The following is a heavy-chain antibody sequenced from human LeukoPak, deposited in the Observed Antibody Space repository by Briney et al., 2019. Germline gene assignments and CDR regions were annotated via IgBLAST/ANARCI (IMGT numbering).Heavy chain of an antibody. Sequence: SVKVSCKASGGTFSSYAISWVRQAPGQGLEWMGGIIPIFGTANYAQKFQGRVTITADESTSTAYMELSSLRSEDTAVYYCARDFYRIVVVPHYFDYWGQGTLVTVPS. CDR1: GGTFSSYA. J-gene: IGHJ4*02. D-gene: IGHD3-22*01. CDR3: ARDFYRIVVVPHYFDY. V-gene: IGHV1-69*13. CDR2: IIPIFGTA.